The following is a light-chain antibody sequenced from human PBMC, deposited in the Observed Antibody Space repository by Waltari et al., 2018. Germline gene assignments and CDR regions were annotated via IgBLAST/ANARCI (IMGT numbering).Light chain of an antibody. CDR1: QGISSC. J-gene: IGKJ4*01. Sequence: DIQITQSPSSLSASVGDMVTITCRASQGISSCLAWYQQKPGKAPELLIYAASSFQSGVPSRFSGSGSGTDFTLTISSLQPEDFATYYCQQAYSFPLTFGGGTKVEIK. V-gene: IGKV1-12*01. CDR2: AAS. CDR3: QQAYSFPLT.